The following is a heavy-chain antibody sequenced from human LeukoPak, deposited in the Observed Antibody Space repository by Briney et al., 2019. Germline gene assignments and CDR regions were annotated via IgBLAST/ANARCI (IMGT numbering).Heavy chain of an antibody. CDR3: ARVPMYGSGSYEGDDAFDI. D-gene: IGHD3-10*01. V-gene: IGHV4-4*07. CDR1: GGSISSYY. Sequence: SETLSLTCTVSGGSISSYYWSWIRQPAGKGLEWLGRIYTSGSTNYNPSLKSRVTMSVDTSKNQFSLKLSSVTAADTAVYYCARVPMYGSGSYEGDDAFDIWGQGTMVTVSS. CDR2: IYTSGST. J-gene: IGHJ3*02.